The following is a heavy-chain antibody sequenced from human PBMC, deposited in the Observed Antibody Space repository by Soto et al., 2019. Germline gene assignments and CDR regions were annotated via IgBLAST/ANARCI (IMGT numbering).Heavy chain of an antibody. V-gene: IGHV1-69*08. CDR1: GGTFSSYT. J-gene: IGHJ6*02. Sequence: QVQLVQSGAEVKKPGSSVKFSCKASGGTFSSYTISWVRQAPGQGLEWMGRIIPILGIANYAQKFQGRVTITADKSTSTAYMELSSLRSEDTAVYYCAREGYCSGGSCSYGMDVWGQGTTVTVSS. CDR2: IIPILGIA. CDR3: AREGYCSGGSCSYGMDV. D-gene: IGHD2-15*01.